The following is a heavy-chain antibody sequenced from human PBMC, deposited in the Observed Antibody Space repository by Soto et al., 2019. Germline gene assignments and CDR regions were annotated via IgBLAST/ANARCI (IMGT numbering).Heavy chain of an antibody. Sequence: QVQLVQSGAEVKKPGSSVKVSCKASGGTFSSYAISWVRQAPGQGLEWMGGIIPIFGTANYAKKFQGRVTSTADETTSTAYMELSSLRSEDPGVYYCARRLVLPRYYYDGMDDWGKGTTVPVSS. V-gene: IGHV1-69*12. J-gene: IGHJ6*04. CDR2: IIPIFGTA. CDR1: GGTFSSYA. CDR3: ARRLVLPRYYYDGMDD.